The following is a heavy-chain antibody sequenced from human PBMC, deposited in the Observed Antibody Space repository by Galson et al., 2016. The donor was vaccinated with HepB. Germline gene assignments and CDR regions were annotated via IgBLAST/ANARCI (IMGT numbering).Heavy chain of an antibody. D-gene: IGHD3-10*01. CDR2: IRSSSNTI. CDR3: ARGFWFGLGRKYGMDV. CDR1: GFTFSSYS. V-gene: IGHV3-48*02. Sequence: SLRLSCAASGFTFSSYSMNWVRQAPGKGLEWVSYIRSSSNTIYYADSVKGRFTISRDNAKNSLFLQMKSLRDEETAVYYCARGFWFGLGRKYGMDVWGQGTTVTVSS. J-gene: IGHJ6*02.